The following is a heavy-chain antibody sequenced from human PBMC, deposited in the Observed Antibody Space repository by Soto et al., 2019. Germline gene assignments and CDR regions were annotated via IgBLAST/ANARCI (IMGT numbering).Heavy chain of an antibody. CDR2: INHSGST. D-gene: IGHD2-2*01. J-gene: IGHJ4*02. CDR1: GGSFIGYY. Sequence: PSETLSLTCAVYGGSFIGYYWSWIRQPPGKGLEWIGEINHSGSTNYNPSLKSRVTISVDTSKNQFSLKLSSVTAADTAVYYCARAGNWKYCSSTSCYDYWGQGTLVTVSS. CDR3: ARAGNWKYCSSTSCYDY. V-gene: IGHV4-34*01.